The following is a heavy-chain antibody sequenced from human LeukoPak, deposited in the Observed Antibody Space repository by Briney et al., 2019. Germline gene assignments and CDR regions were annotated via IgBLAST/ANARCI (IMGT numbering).Heavy chain of an antibody. Sequence: SETLSLTCTVSGGSISSSSYYWGWIRQPPGKGLEWIGYIYYSGSTNYNPSLKSRVTISVDTSKNQFSLKLSSVTAADTAVYYCARTRRYSSGWYPLDYWGQGTLVTVSS. J-gene: IGHJ4*02. CDR1: GGSISSSSYY. D-gene: IGHD6-19*01. CDR2: IYYSGST. V-gene: IGHV4-61*05. CDR3: ARTRRYSSGWYPLDY.